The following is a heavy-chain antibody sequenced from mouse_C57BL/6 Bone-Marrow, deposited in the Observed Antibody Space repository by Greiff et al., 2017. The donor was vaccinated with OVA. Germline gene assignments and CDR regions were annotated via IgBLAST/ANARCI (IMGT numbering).Heavy chain of an antibody. D-gene: IGHD2-3*01. CDR3: ARSRDDYYEGGD. CDR1: GYTFTRSW. J-gene: IGHJ2*01. Sequence: QVQLQQPGAELVKPGASVKLSCKASGYTFTRSWITWVKQRPGQGLEWIGDIYPGSGSTNYNEKFKSKATLTADNSSSTAYMKHSRRTYEDAAVYYGARSRDDYYEGGDWGQGTTLTVSS. V-gene: IGHV1-55*01. CDR2: IYPGSGST.